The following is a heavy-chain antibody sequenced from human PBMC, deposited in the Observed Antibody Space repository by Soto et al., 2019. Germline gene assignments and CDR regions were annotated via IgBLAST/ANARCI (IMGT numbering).Heavy chain of an antibody. CDR2: IYHSGST. CDR1: GGSISSGGYS. J-gene: IGHJ5*02. Sequence: SSETLSLTCAVSGGSISSGGYSWSWIRQPPGKGLEWIGYIYHSGSTYYNPSLKSRVTISVDRSKNQFSLKLSSVTAADTAVYYCARPARGNWNYGRGGWFDPWGQGTLVTVSS. D-gene: IGHD1-7*01. V-gene: IGHV4-30-2*01. CDR3: ARPARGNWNYGRGGWFDP.